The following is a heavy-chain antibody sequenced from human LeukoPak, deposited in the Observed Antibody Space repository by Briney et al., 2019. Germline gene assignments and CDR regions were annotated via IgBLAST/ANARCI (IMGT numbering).Heavy chain of an antibody. CDR2: LNWNGGSA. Sequence: GGSLRLSCAGSGFTFDDYGMSWVRQAPGKGLEWVSGLNWNGGSARYTDSVKGRFTVSRDNAKNSLYLQMNSLRAEDTAFYYCVREKRGNDWYYFDYWGQGTLVTVSS. J-gene: IGHJ4*02. V-gene: IGHV3-20*04. CDR3: VREKRGNDWYYFDY. CDR1: GFTFDDYG. D-gene: IGHD3-9*01.